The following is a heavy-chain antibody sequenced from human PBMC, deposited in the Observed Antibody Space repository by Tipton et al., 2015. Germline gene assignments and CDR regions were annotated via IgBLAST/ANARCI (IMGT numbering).Heavy chain of an antibody. CDR3: ARARGRHGGLFDS. Sequence: GLVKPSETMSLTCDVSGYSINNDYYWGWIRQAPGKGLEWIGFVYPGGGTNYNPSLKSRVTISVDTSKNQFSLKLNSVTAADTAVYYCARARGRHGGLFDSWGQGILVTVSS. CDR1: GYSINNDYY. J-gene: IGHJ4*02. CDR2: VYPGGGT. V-gene: IGHV4-38-2*01. D-gene: IGHD4-23*01.